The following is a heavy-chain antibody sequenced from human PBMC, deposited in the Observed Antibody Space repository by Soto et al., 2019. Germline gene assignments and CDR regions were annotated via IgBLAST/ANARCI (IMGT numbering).Heavy chain of an antibody. D-gene: IGHD3-10*01. CDR1: GFTVSSNY. J-gene: IGHJ4*02. CDR2: IYSGGST. Sequence: EVQLVESGGGWVQPGGSLRLSCAASGFTVSSNYMSWVRQAPWKGLEWVSVIYSGGSTYYADSVKGRFTISRDNSKNTLYLQMNSLRAEDTAVYYCVRDRGSGSYYKFDYWGQGTLVTVSS. CDR3: VRDRGSGSYYKFDY. V-gene: IGHV3-66*01.